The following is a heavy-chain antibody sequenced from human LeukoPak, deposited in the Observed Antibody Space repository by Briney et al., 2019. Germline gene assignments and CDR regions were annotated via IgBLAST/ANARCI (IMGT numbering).Heavy chain of an antibody. CDR3: ARDPNGDYIGAFDF. J-gene: IGHJ3*01. V-gene: IGHV3-23*01. D-gene: IGHD4-17*01. CDR2: IRSGGSA. Sequence: GGSLRLSCAASGFTFSNYAMIWVRQAPGQGLEWVSAIRSGGSAKYADPVKARFTISRDNSKNTLYLRMNSLRAEDTALYFCARDPNGDYIGAFDFLGQGTVVTVSS. CDR1: GFTFSNYA.